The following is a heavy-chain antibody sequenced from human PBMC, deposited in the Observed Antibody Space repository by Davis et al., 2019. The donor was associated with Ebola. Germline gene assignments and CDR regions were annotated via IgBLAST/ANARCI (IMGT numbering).Heavy chain of an antibody. J-gene: IGHJ5*02. Sequence: SETLSLTCTVSGGSISSGGYYWSWIRQHPGKGLEWIGYIYYSGSTNYNPSLKSRVTISVDTSKNQFSLKLSSVTAADTAVYYCARGGRRYCSGGSCYRIHYVNWFDPWGQGTLVTVSS. CDR1: GGSISSGGYY. CDR2: IYYSGST. V-gene: IGHV4-61*08. CDR3: ARGGRRYCSGGSCYRIHYVNWFDP. D-gene: IGHD2-15*01.